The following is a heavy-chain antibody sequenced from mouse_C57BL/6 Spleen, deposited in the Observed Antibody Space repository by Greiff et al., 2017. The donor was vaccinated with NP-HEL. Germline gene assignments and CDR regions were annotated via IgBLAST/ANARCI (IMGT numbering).Heavy chain of an antibody. J-gene: IGHJ1*03. CDR3: ASYDYDGYFDV. CDR2: INPSTGGT. Sequence: EVQLQQSGPELVKPGASVKISCKASGYSFTGYYMNWVKQSPEKSLEWIGEINPSTGGTTYNQKFKAKATLTVDKSSSTAYMQLKSLTSEDSAVYYCASYDYDGYFDVWGTGTTVTVSS. D-gene: IGHD2-4*01. CDR1: GYSFTGYY. V-gene: IGHV1-42*01.